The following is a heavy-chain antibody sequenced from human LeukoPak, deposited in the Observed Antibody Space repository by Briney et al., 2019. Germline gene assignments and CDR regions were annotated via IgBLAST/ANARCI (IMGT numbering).Heavy chain of an antibody. CDR1: GGSFSSYY. J-gene: IGHJ4*02. CDR3: ASYYGSGSYALRFFDY. CDR2: INHRGSA. V-gene: IGHV4-34*01. Sequence: SETLSLTCAVYGGSFSSYYLTWIRQPPGRGLEWIGDINHRGSASYNPSLKSRATISVDTSKYQFSLKLSSVTAADTAVYYCASYYGSGSYALRFFDYWGQGTLVTVSS. D-gene: IGHD3-10*01.